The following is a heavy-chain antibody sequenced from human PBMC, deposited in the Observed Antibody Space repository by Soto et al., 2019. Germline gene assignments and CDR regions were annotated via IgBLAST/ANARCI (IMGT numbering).Heavy chain of an antibody. CDR3: ARSHSAYHYHAMDA. CDR1: RYIFTGYY. Sequence: GASVKVSCKTSRYIFTGYYMHWVRQAPGQGLEWMGWINPNSGDTNYAQRFKGRVSMTSDTPINTAYLELSRLRPGDTAVFFCARSHSAYHYHAMDAWGQGTTVTVSS. CDR2: INPNSGDT. V-gene: IGHV1-2*02. J-gene: IGHJ6*02.